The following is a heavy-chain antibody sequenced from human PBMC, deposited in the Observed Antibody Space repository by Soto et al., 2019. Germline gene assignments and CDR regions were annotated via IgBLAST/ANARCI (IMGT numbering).Heavy chain of an antibody. D-gene: IGHD6-13*01. CDR2: IYYSGST. CDR3: ASGDRAAAVRHYYYGMDV. Sequence: QVQLQESGPGLVKPSQTLSLTCTVSGGSISSGGYYWSWMRQHPGKGLERIGYIYYSGSTYYNPSLKSRVTISVDTSKNQFSLKLSSVTAADTAVYYCASGDRAAAVRHYYYGMDVWGQGTTVTVSS. V-gene: IGHV4-31*03. J-gene: IGHJ6*02. CDR1: GGSISSGGYY.